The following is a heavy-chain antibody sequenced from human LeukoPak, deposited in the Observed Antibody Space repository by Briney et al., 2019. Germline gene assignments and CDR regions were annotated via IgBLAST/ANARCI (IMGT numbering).Heavy chain of an antibody. CDR1: GGSISSYY. CDR3: ARDVFGSSSNNFDI. D-gene: IGHD6-13*01. V-gene: IGHV4-59*01. J-gene: IGHJ3*02. Sequence: SETLSLTCTVSGGSISSYYWSWIRQPPGKGLEWIGYIYYSGSTNYNPSLKSRVTISVDTSKNQFSLKLSSVTAADTAVYYCARDVFGSSSNNFDIWGQGTMVTVSS. CDR2: IYYSGST.